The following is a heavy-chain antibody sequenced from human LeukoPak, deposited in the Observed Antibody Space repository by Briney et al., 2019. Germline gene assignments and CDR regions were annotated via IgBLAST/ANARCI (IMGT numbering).Heavy chain of an antibody. CDR1: GFTFSSYA. CDR3: AKGYCSGGSCYNFDY. D-gene: IGHD2-15*01. J-gene: IGHJ4*02. V-gene: IGHV3-23*01. CDR2: ISGSGGST. Sequence: GGSRRLSCAASGFTFSSYAMSWVRQAPGKGLEWVSAISGSGGSTYYADSVKGRFTISRDNSKNTLYLQMNSLRAEDTAVYYCAKGYCSGGSCYNFDYWGQGTLVTVSS.